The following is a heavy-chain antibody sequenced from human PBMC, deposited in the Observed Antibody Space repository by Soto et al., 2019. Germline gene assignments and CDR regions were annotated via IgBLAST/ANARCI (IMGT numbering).Heavy chain of an antibody. CDR2: IDPGDTYA. D-gene: IGHD2-2*01. CDR1: GYTFTTFW. Sequence: GESLKISCTGFGYTFTTFWISWFLQMSVKGLEWMGRIDPGDTYATYSPAFQGHVTISADKATSTAYLQWSSLKALDTAMYFCARIYCTTTTCDSWFDPWGQGTLVTVSS. CDR3: ARIYCTTTTCDSWFDP. V-gene: IGHV5-10-1*01. J-gene: IGHJ5*02.